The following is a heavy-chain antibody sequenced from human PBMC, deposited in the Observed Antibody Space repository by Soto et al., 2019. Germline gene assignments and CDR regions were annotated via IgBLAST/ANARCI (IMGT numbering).Heavy chain of an antibody. CDR1: GFTFDDYG. CDR2: VNWNGGST. V-gene: IGHV3-20*04. Sequence: GGSLRLSCAPSGFTFDDYGMSWPLQASGKGLEWVSGVNWNGGSTGYADSVKGRFTISRDNAKNSLYLQMNSLRAEDTAFYYCVRGASLNFDYWGQGTLVTVSS. J-gene: IGHJ4*02. CDR3: VRGASLNFDY. D-gene: IGHD1-26*01.